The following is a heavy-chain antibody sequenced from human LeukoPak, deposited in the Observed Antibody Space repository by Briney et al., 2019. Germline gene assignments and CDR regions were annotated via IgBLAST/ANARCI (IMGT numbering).Heavy chain of an antibody. CDR1: GGSISSYY. J-gene: IGHJ4*02. CDR2: IYYSGST. D-gene: IGHD4-17*01. CDR3: ARGDPDYGDYYFDY. V-gene: IGHV4-59*01. Sequence: SETLSLTCTVSGGSISSYYWSWLRQPPGKGLEWIGYIYYSGSTNYNPSLKSRVTISVDTSKNQFSLKLSSVTAADTAVYYCARGDPDYGDYYFDYWGQGTLVTVSS.